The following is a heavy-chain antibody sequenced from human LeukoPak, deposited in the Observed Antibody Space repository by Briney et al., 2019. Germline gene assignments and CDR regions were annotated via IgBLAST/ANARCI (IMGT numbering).Heavy chain of an antibody. CDR2: ISGSGGST. Sequence: GGSLRLSCAASGFTFSDFWMSWVRQAPGKGLEWVSAISGSGGSTYYADSVKGRFTISRDNSKNTLYLQMNSLRAEDTAVYYCAKEEITFGGVIVIPLPFDYWGQGTLVTVSS. CDR3: AKEEITFGGVIVIPLPFDY. D-gene: IGHD3-16*02. J-gene: IGHJ4*02. V-gene: IGHV3-23*01. CDR1: GFTFSDFW.